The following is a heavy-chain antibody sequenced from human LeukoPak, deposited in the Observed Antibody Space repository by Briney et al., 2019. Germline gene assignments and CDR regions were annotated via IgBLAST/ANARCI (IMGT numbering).Heavy chain of an antibody. D-gene: IGHD6-19*01. CDR1: GFTFSSYN. V-gene: IGHV3-21*01. CDR3: ARDRSSGWDDY. J-gene: IGHJ4*02. Sequence: GGSLKLSCAPSGFTFSSYNLNWVRQAPGKGLEWVSTISSGSNYIYYADSVKGRFTISRDNAKNSLYLQVNSLRAEDTAVYYCARDRSSGWDDYWGQGTLVTVSS. CDR2: ISSGSNYI.